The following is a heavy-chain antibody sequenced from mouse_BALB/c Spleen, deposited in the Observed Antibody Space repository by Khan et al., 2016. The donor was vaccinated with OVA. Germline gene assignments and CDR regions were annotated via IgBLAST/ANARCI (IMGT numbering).Heavy chain of an antibody. D-gene: IGHD2-14*01. Sequence: QVQLKESGPGLVAPSQSLSITCPVSGFSLSRYNIHWVRQPPGKGLEWLGMIWGGGGTDYNSTLKSRLSISKDNSKSQVFLKMNSLQTDDTAMYYCARAYYRYNGYYVMDYWGQGTSVTVSS. CDR2: IWGGGGT. CDR1: GFSLSRYN. CDR3: ARAYYRYNGYYVMDY. V-gene: IGHV2-6-4*01. J-gene: IGHJ4*01.